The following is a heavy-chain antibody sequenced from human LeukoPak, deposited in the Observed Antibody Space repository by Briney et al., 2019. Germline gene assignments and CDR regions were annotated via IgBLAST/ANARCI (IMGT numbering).Heavy chain of an antibody. V-gene: IGHV4-4*07. J-gene: IGHJ4*02. CDR3: AREAVDYGSGSHDY. CDR2: VHSSGST. Sequence: SETLSLTCTVSGASIGSFYRSWIRQPAGKGLEWIGRVHSSGSTNYIPSIKSRVTMSVDTSKNQFSLKLNSVTAADTAMYYCAREAVDYGSGSHDYWGQGTLVTVSS. CDR1: GASIGSFY. D-gene: IGHD3-10*01.